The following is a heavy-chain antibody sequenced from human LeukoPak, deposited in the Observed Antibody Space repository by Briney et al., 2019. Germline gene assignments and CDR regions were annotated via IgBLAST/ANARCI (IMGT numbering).Heavy chain of an antibody. Sequence: SETLSLTCTVSGGSISNYYWSWIRQPPGKGLEWIGEINHSGSTNYNPSLKSRVTISVDTSKNQFSLKLSSVTAADTAVYYCARIDDIPQDWGQGTLVTVSS. CDR3: ARIDDIPQD. V-gene: IGHV4-34*01. D-gene: IGHD3-9*01. CDR2: INHSGST. J-gene: IGHJ4*02. CDR1: GGSISNYY.